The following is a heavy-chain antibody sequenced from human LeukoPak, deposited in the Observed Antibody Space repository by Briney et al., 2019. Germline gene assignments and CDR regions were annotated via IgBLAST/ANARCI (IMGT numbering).Heavy chain of an antibody. Sequence: GGSLRLSCEASGFSFSRYGIHWVRQAPGKGLEWVGAIQYGGNKQWYADSMKGRFTVSRDNSKNTVYLQMNSMRAEDTAVYYCVKITSVTGGDCWGQGTRLTVSS. D-gene: IGHD1-1*01. CDR2: IQYGGNKQ. CDR3: VKITSVTGGDC. J-gene: IGHJ4*02. V-gene: IGHV3-30*02. CDR1: GFSFSRYG.